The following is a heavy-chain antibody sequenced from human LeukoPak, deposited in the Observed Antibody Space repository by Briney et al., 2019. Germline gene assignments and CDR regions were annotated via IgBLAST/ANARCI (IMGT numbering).Heavy chain of an antibody. Sequence: GSSVKVSCKASGGTFSSYAISWVRQAPGQGLEWMGRIIPILGIANYAQKFQGRVTITADKSTSTAYMELSSLRSEDTAVYYCARGVITMIVVEQFAFDIWGQGTMVTVSS. J-gene: IGHJ3*02. V-gene: IGHV1-69*04. CDR1: GGTFSSYA. D-gene: IGHD3-22*01. CDR3: ARGVITMIVVEQFAFDI. CDR2: IIPILGIA.